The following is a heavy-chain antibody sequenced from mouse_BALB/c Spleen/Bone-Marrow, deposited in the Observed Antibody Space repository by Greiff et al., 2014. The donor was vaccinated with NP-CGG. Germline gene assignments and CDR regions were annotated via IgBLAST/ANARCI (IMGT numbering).Heavy chain of an antibody. CDR1: GFTFSSYD. J-gene: IGHJ3*01. V-gene: IGHV5-6*01. D-gene: IGHD2-4*01. CDR3: SRLSYDYDGAWSAY. CDR2: IGSGGSYT. Sequence: EVKLMESGGDLVRPGGSLKLSCAASGFTFSSYDMSWVRQTPDKRLEWVATIGSGGSYTYYPDSVKGRFTISRDNAKNTLYLQMSSLKSEDTAMYYCSRLSYDYDGAWSAYWGQGTLVTVSA.